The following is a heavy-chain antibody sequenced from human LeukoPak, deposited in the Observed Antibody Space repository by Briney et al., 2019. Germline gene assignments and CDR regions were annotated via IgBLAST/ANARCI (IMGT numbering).Heavy chain of an antibody. CDR2: VSSSGTT. CDR3: AREMVRDAFDI. Sequence: PSETLSLTCTVSGGSISRDGHYWSWIRQHPGKGLESIGSVSSSGTTTYNPSLKSRVTISLDTSQNQFSLNLRSLTAADTAVYYCAREMVRDAFDIWGQGTMVTVSS. J-gene: IGHJ3*02. D-gene: IGHD2-8*01. CDR1: GGSISRDGHY. V-gene: IGHV4-31*03.